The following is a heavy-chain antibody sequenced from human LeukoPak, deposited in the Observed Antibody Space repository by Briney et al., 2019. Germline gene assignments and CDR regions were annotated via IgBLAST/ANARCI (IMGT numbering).Heavy chain of an antibody. J-gene: IGHJ4*02. CDR2: ISSSSSTI. V-gene: IGHV3-48*04. Sequence: PGGSLRLSCAASGFTFSSYSMNWVRQAPGKGLEWVSYISSSSSTIYYADSVKGRFTISRDNAKNSLYLQMNSLRAEDTAVYYCARDSSVVPLGYWGQGTLVTVSS. CDR1: GFTFSSYS. D-gene: IGHD4-23*01. CDR3: ARDSSVVPLGY.